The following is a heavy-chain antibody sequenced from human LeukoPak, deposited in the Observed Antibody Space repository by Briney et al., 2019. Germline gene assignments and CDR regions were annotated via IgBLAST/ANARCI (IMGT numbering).Heavy chain of an antibody. CDR3: ARQTREYSSSSPFDY. CDR1: GYSFTTYW. CDR2: IYPDDSDT. J-gene: IGHJ4*02. D-gene: IGHD6-6*01. V-gene: IGHV5-51*01. Sequence: ESLKISCKGSGYSFTTYWIGWVRQMPGKGPEWMGIIYPDDSDTRYSPSFEGQVTISADKSISTASLQWSSLKASDTAMYYCARQTREYSSSSPFDYWGQGTLVTVSS.